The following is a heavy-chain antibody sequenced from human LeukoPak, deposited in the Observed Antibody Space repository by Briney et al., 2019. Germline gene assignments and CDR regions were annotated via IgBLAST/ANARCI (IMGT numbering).Heavy chain of an antibody. J-gene: IGHJ4*02. CDR1: GGSISSYY. CDR3: ARSRVWSDYWGYFDY. Sequence: PSETLSLTCTVSGGSISSYYWSWIRQPPGKGLEWIGYIYYSGSTNYTPSLKSRVTISVDTSKTQISLKLRAVTAADTAVYYCARSRVWSDYWGYFDYWGQGTLVTVSS. D-gene: IGHD3-3*01. V-gene: IGHV4-59*01. CDR2: IYYSGST.